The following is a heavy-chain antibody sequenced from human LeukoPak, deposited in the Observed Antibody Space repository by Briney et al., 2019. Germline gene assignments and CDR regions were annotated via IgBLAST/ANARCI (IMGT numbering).Heavy chain of an antibody. CDR2: IKQDGSEK. J-gene: IGHJ4*02. CDR1: GITLSVYW. V-gene: IGHV3-7*01. CDR3: ARSGSGYFDY. Sequence: GGSLRLSCAASGITLSVYWMSWVRQAPGKGLEWVANIKQDGSEKYYRDSVQGRFTISRDNAKNSLYLQMKSLRAEDTAVYYCARSGSGYFDYWGQGSLVTVSS.